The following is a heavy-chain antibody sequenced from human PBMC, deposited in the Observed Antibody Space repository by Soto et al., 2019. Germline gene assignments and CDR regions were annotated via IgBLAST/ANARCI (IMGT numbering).Heavy chain of an antibody. Sequence: PGESLKISCTASGFTFNNKWMHWVRQAPGKGLVWLSRIDGAAATTNYADSVKGRFTISRDTSNGIAYLQMNSLNIEDSAVYYCSGAESPDTAYFSLYWGQGTPVTVSS. J-gene: IGHJ4*02. CDR1: GFTFNNKW. CDR3: SGAESPDTAYFSLY. V-gene: IGHV3-74*01. D-gene: IGHD1-26*01. CDR2: IDGAAATT.